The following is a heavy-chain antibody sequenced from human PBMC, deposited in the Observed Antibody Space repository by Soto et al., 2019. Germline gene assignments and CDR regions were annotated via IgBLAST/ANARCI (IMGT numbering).Heavy chain of an antibody. V-gene: IGHV6-1*01. CDR2: TYYRSKWYN. CDR1: EDSVSSNSAA. CDR3: ARGFGSWYYFDY. D-gene: IGHD6-13*01. J-gene: IGHJ4*02. Sequence: SQTLSLTCAISEDSVSSNSAAWDWIRQSTSRGLKWLGRTYYRSKWYNDYAVSVKSRITINPDTSKSQFSLQLNSVTPEDTAVYYCARGFGSWYYFDYWGQRTLVTVSS.